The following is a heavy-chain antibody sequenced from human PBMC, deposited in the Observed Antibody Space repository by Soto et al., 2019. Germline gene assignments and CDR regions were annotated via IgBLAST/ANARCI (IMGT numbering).Heavy chain of an antibody. CDR1: GYTFTSYY. D-gene: IGHD2-2*01. CDR3: ARVPGSGYCSSPSSRAFDY. Sequence: ASVKVSFKASGYTFTSYYMHWVRQAPGQGLEWMGIINPSGGSTSYAQKFQGRVTMTRDTSTSTVYMELSSLRSEDTAVYYCARVPGSGYCSSPSSRAFDYWGQGTLVTVSS. CDR2: INPSGGST. J-gene: IGHJ4*02. V-gene: IGHV1-46*01.